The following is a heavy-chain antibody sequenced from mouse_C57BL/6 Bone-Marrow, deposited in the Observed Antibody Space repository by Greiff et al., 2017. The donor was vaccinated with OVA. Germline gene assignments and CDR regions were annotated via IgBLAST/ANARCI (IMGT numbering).Heavy chain of an antibody. CDR3: ARWIITTVVAPFAY. J-gene: IGHJ3*01. CDR2: IHPNSGST. V-gene: IGHV1-64*01. CDR1: GYTFTSYW. Sequence: VQLQQPGAELVKPGASVKLSCKASGYTFTSYWMHWVKQRPGQGLEWIGMIHPNSGSTNYNEKFKSKATLTVDKSSSTAYMQLSSLTSEDSAVYDCARWIITTVVAPFAYWGQGTLVTVSA. D-gene: IGHD1-1*01.